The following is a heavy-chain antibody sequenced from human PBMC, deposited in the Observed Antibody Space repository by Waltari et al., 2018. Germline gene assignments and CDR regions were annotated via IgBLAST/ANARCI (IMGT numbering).Heavy chain of an antibody. V-gene: IGHV3-48*01. Sequence: EVQLVESGGGLVQPGGSMRLSWTASGVILSSDAMKGVRQAPGKVPEWFSYISIENTIYYADSVEGRFTISRDNAKNSLYLQMNSLRVEDTSVYYCANLFGSSWSSDYWGQGTLVTVSS. CDR3: ANLFGSSWSSDY. CDR1: GVILSSDA. CDR2: ISIENTI. J-gene: IGHJ4*02. D-gene: IGHD6-13*01.